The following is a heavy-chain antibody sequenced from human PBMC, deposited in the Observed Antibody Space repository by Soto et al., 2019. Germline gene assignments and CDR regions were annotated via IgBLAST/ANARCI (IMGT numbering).Heavy chain of an antibody. V-gene: IGHV3-66*01. Sequence: GGSLRLSCAAFGFIVSSNYMRWVRQAPGKGLEWVPLIYSGGNTYYADSVKGRFTISRHNSKNTLYLQMNSLRAEDTAVYYCAREFGTRYYDILTGPTYYYYGMDVWGQGTTVTVSS. CDR1: GFIVSSNY. CDR2: IYSGGNT. J-gene: IGHJ6*02. CDR3: AREFGTRYYDILTGPTYYYYGMDV. D-gene: IGHD3-9*01.